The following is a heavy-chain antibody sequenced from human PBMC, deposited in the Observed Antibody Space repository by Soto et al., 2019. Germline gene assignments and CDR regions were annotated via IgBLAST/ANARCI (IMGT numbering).Heavy chain of an antibody. J-gene: IGHJ6*02. D-gene: IGHD6-13*01. V-gene: IGHV1-69*12. CDR2: IIPIFGTA. Sequence: QVQLVQSGAEVKKPGSSVKVSCKASGGTLSSYAISGVRQAPGQGLEWMGGIIPIFGTANYAQKFQGRVTITADESTSTADMELSILRSGDTAVYYCARAGYSSSRKYYYYGMEVWGQGTTVSVS. CDR3: ARAGYSSSRKYYYYGMEV. CDR1: GGTLSSYA.